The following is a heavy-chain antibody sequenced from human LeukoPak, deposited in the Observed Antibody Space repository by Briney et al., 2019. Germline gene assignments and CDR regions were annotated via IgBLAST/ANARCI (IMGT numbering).Heavy chain of an antibody. Sequence: ASVKVSCKASGYTFTSYYMHWVRQAPGQGLEWMGWINAGNGNTKYSQKFQGRVTITRDTSASTAYMELSSLRSEDTAVYYCARESTIFGNGYPLDVWGKGTTVTVSS. J-gene: IGHJ6*04. CDR3: ARESTIFGNGYPLDV. CDR1: GYTFTSYY. V-gene: IGHV1/OR15-3*02. CDR2: INAGNGNT. D-gene: IGHD3-3*01.